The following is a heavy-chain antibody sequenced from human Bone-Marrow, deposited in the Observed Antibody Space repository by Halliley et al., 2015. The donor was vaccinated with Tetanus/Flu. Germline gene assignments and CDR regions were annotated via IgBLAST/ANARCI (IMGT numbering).Heavy chain of an antibody. V-gene: IGHV3-48*03. CDR3: ARVAVSGGPIEENDVFDI. CDR2: ISSSGRTI. D-gene: IGHD2-15*01. Sequence: SLRLSCAASGFTFSSYEMNWVRQAPGKGLEWVSYISSSGRTIQYADSVKGRFSISRDNAKNSLYLQMNSPRGEDTAVYYCARVAVSGGPIEENDVFDIWGQGTMVTVSS. J-gene: IGHJ3*02. CDR1: GFTFSSYE.